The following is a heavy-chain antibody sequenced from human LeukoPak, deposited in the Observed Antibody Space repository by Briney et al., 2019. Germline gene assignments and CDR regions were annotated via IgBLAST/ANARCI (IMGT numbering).Heavy chain of an antibody. D-gene: IGHD3-9*01. J-gene: IGHJ4*02. Sequence: PGGSLRLSCAASGFTFSSYSMNWVRQAPGKGLEWVSYISSSGSTIYYADSVKGRFTISRDNAKNSLYLQMNSLRAEDTAVYYCARDGDWLLFNYFDYWGQGTLVTVSS. CDR2: ISSSGSTI. V-gene: IGHV3-48*04. CDR3: ARDGDWLLFNYFDY. CDR1: GFTFSSYS.